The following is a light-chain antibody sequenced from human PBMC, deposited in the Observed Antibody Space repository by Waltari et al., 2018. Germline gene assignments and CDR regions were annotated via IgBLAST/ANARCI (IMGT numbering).Light chain of an antibody. CDR2: GAS. CDR1: QGINSY. Sequence: DIQLTQSPSFLSASVGDRVTITCRASQGINSYLSWYQQKPGKAPKLLIYGASTLQSGIPSRFSGIGSGTEFTLTISSLQPEDSATYYCQQLGNYPITFSQGTRVETK. CDR3: QQLGNYPIT. V-gene: IGKV1-9*01. J-gene: IGKJ5*01.